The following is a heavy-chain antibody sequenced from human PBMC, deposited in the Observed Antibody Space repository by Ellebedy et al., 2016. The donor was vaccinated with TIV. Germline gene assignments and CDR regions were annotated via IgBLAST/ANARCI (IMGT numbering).Heavy chain of an antibody. CDR1: GLTFSSYA. CDR2: ISGSGGST. D-gene: IGHD3-16*01. V-gene: IGHV3-23*01. CDR3: AKDVGFGWPGDY. J-gene: IGHJ4*02. Sequence: PGGSLRLSCAPSGLTFSSYAMSWVRQAPGKGLEWVPAISGSGGSTYYADSVKGRFTISRDNSKNTLYLQMNSLRAEDTAVYYCAKDVGFGWPGDYWGQGTLVTVSS.